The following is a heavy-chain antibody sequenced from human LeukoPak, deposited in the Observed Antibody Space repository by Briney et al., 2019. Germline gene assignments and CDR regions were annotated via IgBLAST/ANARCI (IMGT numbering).Heavy chain of an antibody. CDR1: GGSFSGYY. D-gene: IGHD6-19*01. CDR3: ARVRSQWLVRYYFDY. J-gene: IGHJ4*02. CDR2: INHSGST. V-gene: IGHV4-34*01. Sequence: PSETLSLTCAVYGGSFSGYYWSWIRQPPGKGLEWIGEINHSGSTNYNPSLKSRVTISVDTSKNQFSLKLSSVTAADTAVYYCARVRSQWLVRYYFDYWGQGTLVTVSS.